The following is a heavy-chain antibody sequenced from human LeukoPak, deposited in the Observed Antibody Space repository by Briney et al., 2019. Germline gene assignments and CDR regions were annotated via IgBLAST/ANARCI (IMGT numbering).Heavy chain of an antibody. CDR1: GVSISTSRYY. CDR2: IYYTGPT. J-gene: IGHJ5*02. D-gene: IGHD2-21*01. V-gene: IGHV4-39*01. CDR3: ARRGILWWRSWFDP. Sequence: SSETLSLTYTVSGVSISTSRYYWGWIRQPPGKGLEWIGNIYYTGPTYYNASLESRVTISLDTSKNQLSLKLSSVTAADTAVYYCARRGILWWRSWFDPWGQGTLVTVSS.